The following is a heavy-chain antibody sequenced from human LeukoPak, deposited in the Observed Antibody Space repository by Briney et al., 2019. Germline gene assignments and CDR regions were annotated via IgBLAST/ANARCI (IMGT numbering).Heavy chain of an antibody. D-gene: IGHD2-2*01. CDR3: ARAILGYCSSTSCPRGGFDY. J-gene: IGHJ4*02. CDR2: ISYDGSNK. Sequence: PGGSPRLSCAASGFTFSSYAMHWVRQAPGKGLEWVAVISYDGSNKYYADSVKGRFTISRDNSKNTLYLQMNSLRAEDTAVYYCARAILGYCSSTSCPRGGFDYWGQGTLVTVSS. CDR1: GFTFSSYA. V-gene: IGHV3-30*04.